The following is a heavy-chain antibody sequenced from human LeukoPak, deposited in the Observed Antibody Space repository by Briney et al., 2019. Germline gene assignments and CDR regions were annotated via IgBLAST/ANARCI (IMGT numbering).Heavy chain of an antibody. CDR1: GGSFSGYY. Sequence: ETLSLTCAVYGGSFSGYYWSWVRQAPGKGLEWVSVIYSGGSTYYADSVKGRFTISRDNSKNTLYLQMNSLRAEDTAVYYCARTGRTYYFDYWGQGTLVTVSS. V-gene: IGHV3-53*01. J-gene: IGHJ4*02. CDR2: IYSGGST. CDR3: ARTGRTYYFDY. D-gene: IGHD3-10*01.